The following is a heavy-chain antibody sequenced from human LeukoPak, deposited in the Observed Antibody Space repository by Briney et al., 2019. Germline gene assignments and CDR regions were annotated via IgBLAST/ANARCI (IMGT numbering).Heavy chain of an antibody. V-gene: IGHV4-4*07. CDR1: GGSISSYY. Sequence: SETLSLTCTVSGGSISSYYWSWIRQPAGKGLEWIGRIYSTGSTNYNPSLKSRVTMSVDTSKNQFSLKLGSVTAADTAVCYCARDPSGNYCEVYDAFNIWGQGTMVTVSS. CDR2: IYSTGST. J-gene: IGHJ3*02. D-gene: IGHD1-26*01. CDR3: ARDPSGNYCEVYDAFNI.